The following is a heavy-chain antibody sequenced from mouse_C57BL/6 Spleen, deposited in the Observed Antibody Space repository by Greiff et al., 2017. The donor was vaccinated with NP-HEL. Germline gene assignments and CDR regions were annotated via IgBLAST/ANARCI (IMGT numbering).Heavy chain of an antibody. V-gene: IGHV7-3*01. D-gene: IGHD4-1*01. CDR3: ARYIWDGVDY. CDR2: IRNKANGYST. CDR1: GFTFTDYY. Sequence: EVKLLESGGGLVQPGGSLSLSCAASGFTFTDYYMSWVRQPPGKALEWLGFIRNKANGYSTEYSASVKGLFTISRDNSQSILYLQMNALRAEDSATYYCARYIWDGVDYWGQGTTLTVSS. J-gene: IGHJ2*01.